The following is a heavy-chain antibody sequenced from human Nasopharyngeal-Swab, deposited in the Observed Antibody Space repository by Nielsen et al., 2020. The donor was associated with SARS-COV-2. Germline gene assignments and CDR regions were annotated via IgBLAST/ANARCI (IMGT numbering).Heavy chain of an antibody. V-gene: IGHV3-43*01. D-gene: IGHD2-8*01. CDR1: GFNFDDFM. CDR2: ISWDSRRT. J-gene: IGHJ1*01. CDR3: ARDLGGGYCTTINCLGS. Sequence: GESLKISCAASGFNFDDFMMHWVRQVPGRGLEWVSLISWDSRRTSYADSVKGRFIISRDNRKASLSLQMNSLRTEDSGLYYCARDLGGGYCTTINCLGSWGQGTLVTVSS.